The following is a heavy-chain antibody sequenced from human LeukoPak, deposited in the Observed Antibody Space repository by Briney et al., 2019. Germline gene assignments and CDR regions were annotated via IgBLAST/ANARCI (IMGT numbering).Heavy chain of an antibody. J-gene: IGHJ4*02. CDR1: GGSISSGDYY. Sequence: SETLSLTCTVSGGSISSGDYYWSWIRQPPGKGLEWIGYIYYSGSTYYNPSLKSRVTISVDTSKNQFSLKLSSVTAADTAVYYCARVGDPYDSSGYHFDYRGQGTLVTVSS. CDR2: IYYSGST. CDR3: ARVGDPYDSSGYHFDY. V-gene: IGHV4-30-4*01. D-gene: IGHD3-22*01.